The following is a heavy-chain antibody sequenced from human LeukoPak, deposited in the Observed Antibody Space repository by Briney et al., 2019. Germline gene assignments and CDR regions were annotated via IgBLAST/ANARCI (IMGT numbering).Heavy chain of an antibody. CDR1: GYTLTELS. D-gene: IGHD3-10*01. CDR2: FDPEDGEG. V-gene: IGHV1-24*01. Sequence: ASVKVSCKASGYTLTELSMHWVRQAPGKGLEWMGGFDPEDGEGIYAQKFQGRLTMTEDTSTDTAYMELSSLRSEDTAVYYCATLMFRGVIGDNYFGMDVWGKGTTVTVSS. CDR3: ATLMFRGVIGDNYFGMDV. J-gene: IGHJ6*04.